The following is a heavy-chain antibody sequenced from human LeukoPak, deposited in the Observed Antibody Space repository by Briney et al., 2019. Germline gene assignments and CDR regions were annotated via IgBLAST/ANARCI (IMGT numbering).Heavy chain of an antibody. Sequence: ASVTVSFKVSGYTLTELSMHWVRQAPGKGLEWMGGFDPEDGETIYAQKFQGRVTMTEDTSTDTAYMELSSLRSEDTAVYYCATLFPAHSGSYYGAGVDYWGQGTLVTVSS. D-gene: IGHD1-26*01. CDR2: FDPEDGET. V-gene: IGHV1-24*01. J-gene: IGHJ4*02. CDR1: GYTLTELS. CDR3: ATLFPAHSGSYYGAGVDY.